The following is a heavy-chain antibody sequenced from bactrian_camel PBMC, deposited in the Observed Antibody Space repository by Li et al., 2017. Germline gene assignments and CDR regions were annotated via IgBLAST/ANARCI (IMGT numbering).Heavy chain of an antibody. Sequence: VQLVESGGGSVQEGGSLTLSCVASTYAYERSYMAWFRQAPGKGREGVAGLYRVTNSSHYADSVKGRFTIALDNAKSTLYLQTTSLKPDDTAMYYCVRRGGRLQYNDWGQGTQVTVS. J-gene: IGHJ4*01. CDR3: VRRGGRLQYND. CDR1: TYAYERSY. D-gene: IGHD3*01. V-gene: IGHV3S32*01. CDR2: LYRVTNSS.